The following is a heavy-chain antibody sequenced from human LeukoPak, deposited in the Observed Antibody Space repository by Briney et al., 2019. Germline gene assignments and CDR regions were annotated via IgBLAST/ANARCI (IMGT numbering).Heavy chain of an antibody. Sequence: GSLRLSCAASGFTFSSYGMHWVRQAPGKGLEWVAFIRYDGSNKYYADSVKGRFTISRDNSKNTLYLQMTSLRAEDTAVYYCAKDRAGSHPYDTSGLTPSDHWGQGTLVTVSS. J-gene: IGHJ5*02. CDR2: IRYDGSNK. CDR1: GFTFSSYG. D-gene: IGHD3-22*01. CDR3: AKDRAGSHPYDTSGLTPSDH. V-gene: IGHV3-30*02.